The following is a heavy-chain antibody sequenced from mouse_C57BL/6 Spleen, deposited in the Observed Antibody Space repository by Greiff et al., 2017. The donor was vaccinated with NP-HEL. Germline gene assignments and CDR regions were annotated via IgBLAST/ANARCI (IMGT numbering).Heavy chain of an antibody. J-gene: IGHJ4*01. Sequence: EVMLVESGGGLVQPGGSLSLSCAASGFTFTDYYMSWVRQPPGKALEWLGFIRNKANGYTTEYSASVKGRFTISRDNSQSILYLQMNAPRAEDSATYYCARDDYDGGYAMDYWGQGTSVTVSS. CDR1: GFTFTDYY. CDR3: ARDDYDGGYAMDY. CDR2: IRNKANGYTT. D-gene: IGHD2-4*01. V-gene: IGHV7-3*01.